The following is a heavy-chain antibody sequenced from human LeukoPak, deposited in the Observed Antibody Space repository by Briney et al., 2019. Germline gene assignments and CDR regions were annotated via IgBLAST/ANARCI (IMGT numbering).Heavy chain of an antibody. CDR2: MSYDGFNK. J-gene: IGHJ4*02. Sequence: GGSLRLSCAASGFIFSSYAMHWVRQSLGKGLEWVSVMSYDGFNKYYADSVKGRFTISRDNSKNTLYLQMNSLRAEDTAVYYCAKTKGYSYGYYFDYWGQGTLVTVSS. V-gene: IGHV3-30*18. D-gene: IGHD5-18*01. CDR3: AKTKGYSYGYYFDY. CDR1: GFIFSSYA.